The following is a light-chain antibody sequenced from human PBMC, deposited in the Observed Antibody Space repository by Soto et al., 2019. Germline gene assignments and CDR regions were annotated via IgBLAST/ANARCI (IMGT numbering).Light chain of an antibody. CDR3: CSYAGRYIYV. Sequence: QSALTQPPSVSGAPGQRVTISCTGSSSNIGAGYDVHWYQQRPGTAPKLLIFGNINRPLGVPDRFSGSKSGNTASLTISGLQAEDEADYYCCSYAGRYIYVFGTGTKVTVL. V-gene: IGLV1-40*01. CDR2: GNI. J-gene: IGLJ1*01. CDR1: SSNIGAGYD.